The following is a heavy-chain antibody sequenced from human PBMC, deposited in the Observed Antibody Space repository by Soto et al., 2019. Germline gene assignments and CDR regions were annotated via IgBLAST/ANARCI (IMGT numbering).Heavy chain of an antibody. CDR1: GFTFSSYG. CDR3: AKLRWFGDLSSRVIDY. J-gene: IGHJ4*02. V-gene: IGHV3-30*18. Sequence: SLRLSCAASGFTFSSYGMHWVRQAPGKGLEWVAVISYDGSNKYYADSVKGRFTISRYNSKNTLYLQMNSLRAEDKAVYYCAKLRWFGDLSSRVIDYWGQGTLVTVSS. CDR2: ISYDGSNK. D-gene: IGHD3-10*01.